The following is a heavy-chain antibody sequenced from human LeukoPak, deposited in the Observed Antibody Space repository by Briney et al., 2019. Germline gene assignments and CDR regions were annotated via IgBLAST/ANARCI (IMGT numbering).Heavy chain of an antibody. CDR2: IYYSGST. J-gene: IGHJ3*02. D-gene: IGHD6-6*01. CDR1: GGSISSSSYY. CDR3: AREEQLGPLDAFDI. Sequence: SETLSLTCTVSGGSISSSSYYWGWIRQPPGKGREWIGSIYYSGSTYYNPSLKSRVSISVDTSKNQFSLKLSSVTAADTAVYYCAREEQLGPLDAFDIWGQGTMVTVSS. V-gene: IGHV4-39*07.